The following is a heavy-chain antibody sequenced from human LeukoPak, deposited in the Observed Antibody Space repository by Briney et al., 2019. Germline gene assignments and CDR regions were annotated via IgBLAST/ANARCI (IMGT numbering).Heavy chain of an antibody. D-gene: IGHD3-22*01. V-gene: IGHV4-39*01. CDR2: IYYSGST. Sequence: SETLSLTCTVSGGSISSSSYYWGWIRQPPGKGLEWIGSIYYSGSTYYNPSLKSRVTISVDTSKNQFSLKLSSVTAADTAVYYCARGVTMIVVVIHDWYFDLWGRGTLVTVSS. J-gene: IGHJ2*01. CDR3: ARGVTMIVVVIHDWYFDL. CDR1: GGSISSSSYY.